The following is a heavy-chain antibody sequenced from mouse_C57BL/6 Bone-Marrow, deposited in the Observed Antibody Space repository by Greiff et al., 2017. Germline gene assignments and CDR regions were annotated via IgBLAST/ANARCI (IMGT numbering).Heavy chain of an antibody. CDR3: AYYGSSPAWFAY. D-gene: IGHD1-1*01. CDR2: IDPSDSYT. CDR1: GYTFTSYW. V-gene: IGHV1-50*01. Sequence: VQLQQPGAELVKPGASVKLSCKASGYTFTSYWMQWVKQRPGQGLEWIGEIDPSDSYTNYNQKFKGKATLTVDTSSSTAYMQLSSLTSEDSAVYYCAYYGSSPAWFAYWGQGTLVTVSA. J-gene: IGHJ3*01.